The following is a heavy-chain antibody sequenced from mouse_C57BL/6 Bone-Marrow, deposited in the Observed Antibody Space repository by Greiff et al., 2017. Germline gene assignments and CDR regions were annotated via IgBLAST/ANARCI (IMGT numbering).Heavy chain of an antibody. CDR2: IRNKANNHAT. J-gene: IGHJ4*01. CDR3: TRGDAYAMDY. D-gene: IGHD3-3*01. V-gene: IGHV6-6*01. CDR1: GFTFSDAW. Sequence: EVQRVESGGGLVQPGGSMKLSCAASGFTFSDAWMDWVRQSPEKGLEWVAEIRNKANNHATYYAESVKGRFTISRDDSKSSVYLQMNSLRAEDTGIYYCTRGDAYAMDYWGQGTSVTVSS.